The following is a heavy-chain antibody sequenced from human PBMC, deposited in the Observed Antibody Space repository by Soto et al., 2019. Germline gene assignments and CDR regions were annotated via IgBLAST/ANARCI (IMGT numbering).Heavy chain of an antibody. CDR2: ISGSGGIT. J-gene: IGHJ6*02. V-gene: IGHV3-23*01. CDR1: GGRFCNPA. Sequence: SLRLSCVAAGGRFCNPALTWVRQAPGKGLAVVPRISGSGGITYYEDSVKGRFTISRDNAKNTLYLQMNSLRAENKAAYYCAKGLLIMVRKVIIPPQYESGMDVWGQGTTV. D-gene: IGHD3-10*01. CDR3: AKGLLIMVRKVIIPPQYESGMDV.